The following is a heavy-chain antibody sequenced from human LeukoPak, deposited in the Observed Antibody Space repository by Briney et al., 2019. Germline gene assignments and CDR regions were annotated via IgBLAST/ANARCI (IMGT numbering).Heavy chain of an antibody. Sequence: SVKVSCKASGGTFSSYAISWVRQAPGQGLEWMGGIIPIFGTANYAQKFQGRATITTDESTSTAYMELSSLRSEDTAVYYCASDGRGYSYGFDYWGQGTLVTVSS. J-gene: IGHJ4*02. CDR3: ASDGRGYSYGFDY. V-gene: IGHV1-69*05. CDR2: IIPIFGTA. CDR1: GGTFSSYA. D-gene: IGHD5-18*01.